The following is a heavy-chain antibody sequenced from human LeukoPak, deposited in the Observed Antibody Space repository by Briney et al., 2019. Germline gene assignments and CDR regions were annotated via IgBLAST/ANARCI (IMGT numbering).Heavy chain of an antibody. CDR2: ISSSGSTI. V-gene: IGHV3-11*04. Sequence: PGGSLRLSCAASGFTFSDYYMSWIRQAPGKGLEWVSYISSSGSTIYYADSVKGRFTISRDNAKNSLYLQMNSLRAEDTAVYYCAREEYQLLSAFDIWGQGTMVTVSS. J-gene: IGHJ3*02. CDR3: AREEYQLLSAFDI. D-gene: IGHD2-2*01. CDR1: GFTFSDYY.